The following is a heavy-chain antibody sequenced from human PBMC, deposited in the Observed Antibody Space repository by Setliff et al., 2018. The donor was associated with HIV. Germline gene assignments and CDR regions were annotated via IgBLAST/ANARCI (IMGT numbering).Heavy chain of an antibody. J-gene: IGHJ4*02. CDR3: ATDQLLLGRSYSDY. Sequence: ASVKVSCKVSGYSLIALSMHWVRQTPGKGLEWMGRFNREYGGTIYSPNFQDRVTMTEDASTDTAYMELSSLTSEDTAIYFCATDQLLLGRSYSDYWGQGTLVTVSS. CDR2: FNREYGGT. CDR1: GYSLIALS. D-gene: IGHD2-21*01. V-gene: IGHV1-24*01.